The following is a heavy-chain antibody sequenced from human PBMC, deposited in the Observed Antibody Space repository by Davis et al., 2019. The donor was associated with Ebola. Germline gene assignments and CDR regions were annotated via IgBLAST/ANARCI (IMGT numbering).Heavy chain of an antibody. Sequence: GGSLRLSCAASGFTFSSYSMNWVRQAPGKGLEWVSYISSSSSTIYYADSVKGRFTISRDNAKNSLYLQMNSLRDEDTAVYYCARASGWELLVVYYFDYWGQGTLVTVSS. CDR1: GFTFSSYS. CDR3: ARASGWELLVVYYFDY. CDR2: ISSSSSTI. D-gene: IGHD1-26*01. V-gene: IGHV3-48*02. J-gene: IGHJ4*02.